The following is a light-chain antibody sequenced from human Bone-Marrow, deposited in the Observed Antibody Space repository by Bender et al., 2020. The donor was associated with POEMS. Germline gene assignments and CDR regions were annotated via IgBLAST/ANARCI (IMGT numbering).Light chain of an antibody. CDR1: STDVGGYKY. CDR3: CSYTTSSAPYV. J-gene: IGLJ1*01. V-gene: IGLV2-14*03. CDR2: DVN. Sequence: QSALTQPASVSGSPGQSITISCTGTSTDVGGYKYVSWYQHHPGKAPKLIIYDVNNRPSGVSSRFSVSKSGNTAFLTISGRQAEDEADYYCCSYTTSSAPYVFGTGTKVTVL.